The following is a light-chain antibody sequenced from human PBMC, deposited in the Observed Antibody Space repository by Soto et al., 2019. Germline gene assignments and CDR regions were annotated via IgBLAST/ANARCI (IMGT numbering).Light chain of an antibody. CDR1: SSNIGNNY. Sequence: QSVLTQPPSVSAAPGQKVTISCSGSSSNIGNNYVSWYQHLPGTAPKLLIYENNKRPSGIPDRFSGSKSGTSATLGITGLQTGDEADYYCGTWDNSLSVLYVFGTGTKVTVL. V-gene: IGLV1-51*02. CDR3: GTWDNSLSVLYV. J-gene: IGLJ1*01. CDR2: ENN.